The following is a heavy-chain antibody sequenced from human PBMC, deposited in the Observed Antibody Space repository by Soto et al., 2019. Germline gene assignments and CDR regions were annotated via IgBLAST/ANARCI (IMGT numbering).Heavy chain of an antibody. CDR3: AHRPSYDPSGAFDY. V-gene: IGHV2-5*02. D-gene: IGHD3-22*01. CDR2: IYWDDDR. CDR1: GFSLSNSGVG. Sequence: QITLKKSGPTLVKPTETLTLTCIFSGFSLSNSGVGVGWLRQPPGKALEWLALIYWDDDRRYSASLRSRLTITKDTSNNQVVLTMTNMDPMDTATYYCAHRPSYDPSGAFDYWGQGTLVTVSS. J-gene: IGHJ4*02.